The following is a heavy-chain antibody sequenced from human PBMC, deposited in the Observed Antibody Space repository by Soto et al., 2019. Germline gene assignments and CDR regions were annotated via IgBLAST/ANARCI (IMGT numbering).Heavy chain of an antibody. Sequence: GSLRLSCAASGFTFSSYGMHWVRQAPGKGLEWVAVIWYDGSNKYYADSVKGRFTISRDNSKNTLYLQMNSLRAEDTAVYYCARATAASSWYDRLDYWGQGTLVTVSS. CDR2: IWYDGSNK. CDR3: ARATAASSWYDRLDY. J-gene: IGHJ4*02. D-gene: IGHD6-13*01. CDR1: GFTFSSYG. V-gene: IGHV3-33*01.